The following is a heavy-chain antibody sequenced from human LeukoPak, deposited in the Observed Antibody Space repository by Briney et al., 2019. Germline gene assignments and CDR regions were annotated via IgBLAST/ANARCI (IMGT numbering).Heavy chain of an antibody. D-gene: IGHD6-13*01. V-gene: IGHV1-18*01. CDR1: GYTFTSYG. CDR3: ARGAYSSSWYSFSPHFDY. J-gene: IGHJ4*02. Sequence: ASVKVSCKASGYTFTSYGISWVRQAPGQGLEWMGWISAYNGNTNYAQKLQGRVTMTTDTSTSTAYMELRSLRSDDTAVYYCARGAYSSSWYSFSPHFDYWGQGTLVTVSS. CDR2: ISAYNGNT.